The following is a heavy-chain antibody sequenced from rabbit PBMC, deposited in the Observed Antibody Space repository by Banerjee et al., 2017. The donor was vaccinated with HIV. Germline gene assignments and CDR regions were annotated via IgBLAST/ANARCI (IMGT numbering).Heavy chain of an antibody. D-gene: IGHD6-1*01. CDR2: INTSSGNT. V-gene: IGHV1S40*01. Sequence: QSLEESGGDLVKPGASLTLTCTASGFSFSDANHMCWVRQAPGKGLEWIACINTSSGNTVYASWAKGRFTISKISSTTVTLQMTSLTAADTATYFCARDDGGVVGYDWDLWGQGTLVTVS. CDR3: ARDDGGVVGYDWDL. CDR1: GFSFSDANH. J-gene: IGHJ6*01.